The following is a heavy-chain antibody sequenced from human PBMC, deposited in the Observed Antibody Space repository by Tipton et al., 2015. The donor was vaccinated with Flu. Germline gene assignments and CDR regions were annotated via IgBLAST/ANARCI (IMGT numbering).Heavy chain of an antibody. CDR1: GFTFSSYA. Sequence: SLRLSCAASGFTFSSYAMSWVRQAPGKGLEWVSAISGSGGSTYYADSVKGRFTISRDNSKNTLYLQMNSLRAEGTAVYYCAKSPLYRGVFDYWGQGTLVTVSS. D-gene: IGHD3-16*01. J-gene: IGHJ4*02. CDR2: ISGSGGST. CDR3: AKSPLYRGVFDY. V-gene: IGHV3-23*01.